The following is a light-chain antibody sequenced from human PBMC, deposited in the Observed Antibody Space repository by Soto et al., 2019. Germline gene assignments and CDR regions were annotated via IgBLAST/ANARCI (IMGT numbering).Light chain of an antibody. CDR3: AAWDDSLSGWV. CDR2: TNN. Sequence: QSVLTQPPSASGTPEQRVTISCSGRNSNIGSNYVYWYQQVPGTAPKLLIYTNNQRPSGVPDRFSGSKSATSASLAIGGLRSEDEADYYCAAWDDSLSGWVFGGGTKVTVL. CDR1: NSNIGSNY. V-gene: IGLV1-47*01. J-gene: IGLJ3*02.